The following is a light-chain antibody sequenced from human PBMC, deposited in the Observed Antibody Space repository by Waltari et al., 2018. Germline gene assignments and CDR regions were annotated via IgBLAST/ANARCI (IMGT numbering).Light chain of an antibody. J-gene: IGKJ3*01. CDR1: QDISNY. Sequence: DIQMTQSPSSQSASVGDRVTITCQASQDISNYLNWYQQKPGKAPKLLIYDASNLETGVPSRFSGSGSGTDFTFTISSLQPEDIATYYCQQHDNLPPFTFGPGTKVDIK. CDR2: DAS. CDR3: QQHDNLPPFT. V-gene: IGKV1-33*01.